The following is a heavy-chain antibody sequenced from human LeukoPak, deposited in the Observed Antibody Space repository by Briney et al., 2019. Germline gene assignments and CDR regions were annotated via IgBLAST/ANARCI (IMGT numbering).Heavy chain of an antibody. CDR3: ARDRGGIVGGTNAFDI. V-gene: IGHV4-61*02. CDR1: GGSISSGSYY. CDR2: LHTSGST. D-gene: IGHD1-26*01. J-gene: IGHJ3*02. Sequence: PSETLSLTCTVSGGSISSGSYYWSWIRQPPGKGLQWIGRLHTSGSTNYNPSLRSRVTISVDTPRNQFSLKLRSMTAADTAVYYCARDRGGIVGGTNAFDIWGQGTMVTVSS.